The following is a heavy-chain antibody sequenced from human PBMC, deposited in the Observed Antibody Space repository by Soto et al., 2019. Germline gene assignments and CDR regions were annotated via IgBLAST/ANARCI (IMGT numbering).Heavy chain of an antibody. CDR1: GFTFSSYA. CDR2: ISGSGGST. D-gene: IGHD5-18*01. Sequence: PGGSLRLSCAASGFTFSSYAMSWVRQAPGKGLEWVSAISGSGGSTYYADSVKGRFTISRDNSKNTLYLQMNSLRAEDTAVYYCAKEKGQLSYYYYGMDVWGQGTTVTVSS. J-gene: IGHJ6*02. V-gene: IGHV3-23*01. CDR3: AKEKGQLSYYYYGMDV.